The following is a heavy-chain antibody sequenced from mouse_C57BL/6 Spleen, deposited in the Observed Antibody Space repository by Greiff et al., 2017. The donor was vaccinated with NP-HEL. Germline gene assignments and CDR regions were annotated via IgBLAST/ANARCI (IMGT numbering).Heavy chain of an antibody. CDR3: ARWGVTNYYAMDD. D-gene: IGHD2-5*01. CDR1: GYTFTSYW. V-gene: IGHV1-55*01. Sequence: VQLQQPGAELVKPGASVKMSCKASGYTFTSYWITWVKQRPGQGLEWIGDIYPGSGSTNYNEKFKSKATLTVDTSSSTAYMQLSSLTSEDSAVYYCARWGVTNYYAMDDWGQGTSVTVSS. J-gene: IGHJ4*01. CDR2: IYPGSGST.